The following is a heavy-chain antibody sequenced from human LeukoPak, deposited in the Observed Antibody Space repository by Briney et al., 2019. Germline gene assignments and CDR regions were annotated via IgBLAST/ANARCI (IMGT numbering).Heavy chain of an antibody. CDR3: ATLPPAGMDV. V-gene: IGHV3-21*01. J-gene: IGHJ6*04. CDR1: GFTFSSYS. CDR2: ISSSSSYI. Sequence: PGGSLRLSCAASGFTFSSYSMNWVRQAPGKGLEWVSSISSSSSYIYYADSVKGRFTISRDNAKNSLYLQMNGLRAEDTAVYYCATLPPAGMDVWGKGTTVTVSS. D-gene: IGHD2-15*01.